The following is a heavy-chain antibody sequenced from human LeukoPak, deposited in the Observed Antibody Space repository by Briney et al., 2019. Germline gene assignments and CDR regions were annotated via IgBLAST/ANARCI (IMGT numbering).Heavy chain of an antibody. V-gene: IGHV3-7*01. J-gene: IGHJ4*02. CDR1: GFTFSSYW. Sequence: GGSLRLSCAASGFTFSSYWMSWVRQAPGKGLEWVANIKQDGSEKYYVDSVKGRFTISRDNAKNSLYLQMNSLRAEDTAVYYCARAGWIAVAGNYFDYWGKGTLVTVSS. D-gene: IGHD6-19*01. CDR2: IKQDGSEK. CDR3: ARAGWIAVAGNYFDY.